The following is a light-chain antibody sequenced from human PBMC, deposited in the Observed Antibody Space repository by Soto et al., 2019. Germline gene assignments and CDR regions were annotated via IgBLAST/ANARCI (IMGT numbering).Light chain of an antibody. CDR1: QSFRNF. J-gene: IGKJ4*01. Sequence: EIVLTQSPATLSLFPGDTATLXCRANQSFRNFLGWYQQKPGQAPRLLIYDTYNGAHGAPARFSGSGSATDFTLTISSLEPEDFAVYYGHQRSNWPLTVGGGTKVDIK. CDR3: HQRSNWPLT. CDR2: DTY. V-gene: IGKV3-11*01.